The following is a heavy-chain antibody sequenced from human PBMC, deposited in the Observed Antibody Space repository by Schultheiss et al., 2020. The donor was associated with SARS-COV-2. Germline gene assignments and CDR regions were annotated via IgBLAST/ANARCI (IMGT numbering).Heavy chain of an antibody. Sequence: ASVKVSCKASGYTFTSYYMHWVRQAPGQGLEWMGWISAYNGNTNYAQKLQGRVTMTTDTSTSTAYMELRSLRSDDTAVYYCADLGFGGSYFYWGQGTLVTVSS. CDR2: ISAYNGNT. J-gene: IGHJ4*02. D-gene: IGHD1-26*01. CDR3: ADLGFGGSYFY. V-gene: IGHV1-18*04. CDR1: GYTFTSYY.